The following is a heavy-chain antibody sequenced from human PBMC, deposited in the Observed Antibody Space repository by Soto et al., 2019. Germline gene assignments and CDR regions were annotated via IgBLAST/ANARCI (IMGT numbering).Heavy chain of an antibody. CDR1: GFNFGASW. CDR2: IKQEGSEK. D-gene: IGHD3-10*01. J-gene: IGHJ5*01. V-gene: IGHV3-7*01. Sequence: EVQLMESGGGLVQPWGSLRLSCAASGFNFGASWMAWVRQAPGKGLEWVADIKQEGSEKNYVDSVKGRVTISRDDAKNSLYLQMNRLRAADTAVYYCASEPFYGAIASWGLGTLVTVSS. CDR3: ASEPFYGAIAS.